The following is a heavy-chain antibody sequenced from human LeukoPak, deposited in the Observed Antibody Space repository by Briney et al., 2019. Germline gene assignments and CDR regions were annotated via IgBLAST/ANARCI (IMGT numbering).Heavy chain of an antibody. Sequence: ASVKVSCKASGYTFTNYDINWVRQASGQGLEWMGWMNPNSGNTNYAQKLQGRVTMTTDTSTSTAYMELRSLRSDDTAVYYCARDLTYTSPFDYWGQGTLVTVSS. V-gene: IGHV1-18*01. CDR1: GYTFTNYD. J-gene: IGHJ4*02. D-gene: IGHD4-11*01. CDR3: ARDLTYTSPFDY. CDR2: MNPNSGNT.